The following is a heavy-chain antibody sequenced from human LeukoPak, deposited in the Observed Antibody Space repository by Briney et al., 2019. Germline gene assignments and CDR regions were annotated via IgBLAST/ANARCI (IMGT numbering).Heavy chain of an antibody. CDR3: AKEIDTLGTNAFDI. D-gene: IGHD2-15*01. CDR2: INEDGGKT. J-gene: IGHJ3*02. Sequence: PGGSLRLSCAASGFSFDDYPMHWVRQAPGKGLEWVSLINEDGGKTFYADFVRGRFTISRDNSKDSLYLQMNSLRTEDTALYYCAKEIDTLGTNAFDIWGQGTIVTVSS. CDR1: GFSFDDYP. V-gene: IGHV3-43*02.